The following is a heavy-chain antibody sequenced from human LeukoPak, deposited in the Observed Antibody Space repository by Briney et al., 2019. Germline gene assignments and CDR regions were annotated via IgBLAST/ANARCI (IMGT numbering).Heavy chain of an antibody. CDR3: ARDYYYYMDV. CDR2: IKQDESDK. CDR1: GFTFSRYL. J-gene: IGHJ6*03. Sequence: PGGSLRLSCAASGFTFSRYLMTWVRQAPGKGLEWVANIKQDESDKYYVDSVKGRFAIPRDNAKNSLYLQMNSLRVEDTAVYYCARDYYYYMDVWGKGTTVTVSS. V-gene: IGHV3-7*01.